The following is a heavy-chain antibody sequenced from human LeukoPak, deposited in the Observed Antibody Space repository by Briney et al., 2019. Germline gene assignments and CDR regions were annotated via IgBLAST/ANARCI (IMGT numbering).Heavy chain of an antibody. D-gene: IGHD2-2*01. CDR2: ISSGSSFK. J-gene: IGHJ4*02. CDR1: GFAFSSYS. CDR3: ASEYQQSLDY. V-gene: IGHV3-21*01. Sequence: GGSLRLSCAASGFAFSSYSMNWVRQAPGKGLECVSSISSGSSFKYYADSVKGRFTISRDNAKNSLYLQMSSLRAEDTAVYYCASEYQQSLDYWGQGALVTVSS.